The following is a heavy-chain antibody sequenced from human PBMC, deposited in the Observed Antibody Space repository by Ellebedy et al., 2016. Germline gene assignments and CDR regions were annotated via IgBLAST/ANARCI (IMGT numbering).Heavy chain of an antibody. J-gene: IGHJ3*02. CDR2: ISYDGSSK. D-gene: IGHD3-3*01. CDR3: ASRAYDFDAFDI. V-gene: IGHV3-30*03. CDR1: GFTFSRYG. Sequence: GGSLRLSCAASGFTFSRYGMHWVRQAPGKGLEWVAVISYDGSSKYYADSVKGRFTISRDNSKNTLFLQMNSLRAEDTAVYYCASRAYDFDAFDIWGQGTMVTVSS.